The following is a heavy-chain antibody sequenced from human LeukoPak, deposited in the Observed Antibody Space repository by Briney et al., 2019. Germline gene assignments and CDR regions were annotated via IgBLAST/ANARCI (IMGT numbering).Heavy chain of an antibody. CDR2: INHSGST. J-gene: IGHJ4*02. CDR3: ASEVYGDYVRGSY. CDR1: GGSFRGYY. V-gene: IGHV4-34*01. D-gene: IGHD4-17*01. Sequence: SETLSLTCAVYGGSFRGYYWSWIRQPPGKGLEWIGEINHSGSTNYNPSLKSRVTISVDTSKNQFSLKLSSVTAADTAVYYCASEVYGDYVRGSYWGQGTLVTVSS.